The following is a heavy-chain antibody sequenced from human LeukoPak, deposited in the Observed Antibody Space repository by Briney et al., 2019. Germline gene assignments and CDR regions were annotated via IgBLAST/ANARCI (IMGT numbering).Heavy chain of an antibody. CDR1: GFTFSSYS. J-gene: IGHJ3*02. V-gene: IGHV3-21*01. CDR2: ISSSSSYI. CDR3: ARIRVPLAYDSSGYYRDDAFDI. Sequence: GGSLRLSCAASGFTFSSYSMNWVRQAPGEGLEWVSSISSSSSYIYYADSVKGRFTISRDNAKNSLYLQMNSLRAEDTAVYYCARIRVPLAYDSSGYYRDDAFDIWGQGTMATVSS. D-gene: IGHD3-22*01.